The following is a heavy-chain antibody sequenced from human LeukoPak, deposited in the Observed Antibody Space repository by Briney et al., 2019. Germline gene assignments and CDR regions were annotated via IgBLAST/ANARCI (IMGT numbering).Heavy chain of an antibody. CDR3: AKGIAIGAYHGVDY. J-gene: IGHJ4*02. V-gene: IGHV3-23*01. D-gene: IGHD3-16*01. CDR1: GFTFSSYA. CDR2: ISGSGGST. Sequence: GGSLRLSCAASGFTFSSYAMSWVRQAPGKGLGWVSAISGSGGSTYYADSVKGRFTISRDNSKNTLYLQMNSLRAEDTAVYYCAKGIAIGAYHGVDYWGQGTLVTVSS.